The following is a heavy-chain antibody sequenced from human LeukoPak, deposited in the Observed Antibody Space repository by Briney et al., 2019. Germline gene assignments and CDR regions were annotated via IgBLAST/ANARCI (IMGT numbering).Heavy chain of an antibody. CDR3: ARQSDYYGSGSPTQ. Sequence: GESLQISCKGSGYSFTSYWIGWVRQLPGKGLEWMGIIYPGDSDTRYSPSFQGQVTISADKSISTAYLQWSSLKASDTAMYYCARQSDYYGSGSPTQWGQGTLVTVSS. J-gene: IGHJ4*02. CDR1: GYSFTSYW. D-gene: IGHD3-10*01. V-gene: IGHV5-51*01. CDR2: IYPGDSDT.